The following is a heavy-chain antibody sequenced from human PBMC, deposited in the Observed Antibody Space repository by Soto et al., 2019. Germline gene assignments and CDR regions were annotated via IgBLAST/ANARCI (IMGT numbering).Heavy chain of an antibody. Sequence: SETLSLTCAVYGGSFSGYYWSWIRKPPGKGLEWIGEINHSGSTNYNPSLKSRVTISVDTSNQFSLKLSSVTAADTAVYYCARPTRQWLGLRYYYGMDVWGQGTTVTVSS. J-gene: IGHJ6*02. V-gene: IGHV4-34*01. CDR3: ARPTRQWLGLRYYYGMDV. CDR2: INHSGST. D-gene: IGHD6-19*01. CDR1: GGSFSGYY.